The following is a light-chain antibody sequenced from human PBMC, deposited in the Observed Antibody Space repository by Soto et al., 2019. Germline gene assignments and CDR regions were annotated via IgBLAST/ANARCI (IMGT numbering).Light chain of an antibody. CDR3: QQNAITPPWT. CDR2: AAS. J-gene: IGKJ1*01. Sequence: QLTQSPSSLSASVGDRVIITCRASQSVSRSLNWYQQTAGRPPKLLIFAASSLHSGVPSRFSGAGSGTHFTITISSLRPEDFATYYCQQNAITPPWTFGQGTKVEVK. V-gene: IGKV1-39*01. CDR1: QSVSRS.